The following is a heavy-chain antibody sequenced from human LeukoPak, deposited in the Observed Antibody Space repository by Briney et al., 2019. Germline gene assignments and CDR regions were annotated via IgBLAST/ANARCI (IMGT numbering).Heavy chain of an antibody. CDR2: INSDGSST. J-gene: IGHJ5*02. Sequence: GGSLRLSCAAPGFTFTTNWMHWVRQAPGKGLVWVSRINSDGSSTYYADSVKGRLTISRDNAKNTLYLQMNGLRAEDTAVYYCARGSYCSTTSCSLDSGWFDPWGQGTLVSVSS. V-gene: IGHV3-74*01. D-gene: IGHD2-2*01. CDR3: ARGSYCSTTSCSLDSGWFDP. CDR1: GFTFTTNW.